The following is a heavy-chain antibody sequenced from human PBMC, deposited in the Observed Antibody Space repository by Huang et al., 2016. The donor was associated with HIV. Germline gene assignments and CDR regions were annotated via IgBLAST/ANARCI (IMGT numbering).Heavy chain of an antibody. CDR3: ARVDFSDYHYYFDS. CDR2: MYYSGSI. CDR1: GDSFSSPSHY. Sequence: QLQLQESGPRLVKPLETLSLTCSFSGDSFSSPSHYWAWLRQSPGKGLEWIGSMYYSGSIYYNPSLRGRVSISADTSKSQFSLRLNSVTAADTGVYYCARVDFSDYHYYFDSWGQGALVTVSS. D-gene: IGHD4-17*01. V-gene: IGHV4-39*01. J-gene: IGHJ4*02.